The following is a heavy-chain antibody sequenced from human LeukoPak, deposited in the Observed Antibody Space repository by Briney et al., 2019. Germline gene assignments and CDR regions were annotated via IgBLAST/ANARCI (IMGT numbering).Heavy chain of an antibody. CDR2: INHSGST. CDR3: ARGAVSLVRGVIITVWFDP. D-gene: IGHD3-10*01. J-gene: IGHJ5*02. Sequence: KPSETLSLTCAVYGGSFSGYYWSWIRQPPGKGLEWIEEINHSGSTNYNPSLKSRVTISVDTSKNQFSLKLSSVTAADTAVYYCARGAVSLVRGVIITVWFDPWGQGTLVTVSS. V-gene: IGHV4-34*01. CDR1: GGSFSGYY.